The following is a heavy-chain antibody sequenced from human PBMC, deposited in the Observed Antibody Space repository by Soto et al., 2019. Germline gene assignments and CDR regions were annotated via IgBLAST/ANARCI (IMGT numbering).Heavy chain of an antibody. V-gene: IGHV1-69*13. J-gene: IGHJ1*01. D-gene: IGHD2-15*01. CDR2: IIPIFGTA. CDR3: AGPPRYCSGGSCYSGAEYFQH. CDR1: GGTFSSYA. Sequence: SVKVSCKASGGTFSSYAISWVRQAPGQGLEWMGGIIPIFGTANYAQKFQGRVTITADESTSTAYMELSSLRSEDTAVYYCAGPPRYCSGGSCYSGAEYFQHWGQGTLVTVSS.